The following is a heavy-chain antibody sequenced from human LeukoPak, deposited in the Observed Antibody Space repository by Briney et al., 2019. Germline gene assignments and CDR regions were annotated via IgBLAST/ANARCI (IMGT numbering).Heavy chain of an antibody. V-gene: IGHV3-53*01. CDR3: AGDGDSSGYYFDY. CDR1: GFTVSSNY. J-gene: IGHJ4*02. CDR2: IYSGGST. D-gene: IGHD3-22*01. Sequence: GGSLRLSCAASGFTVSSNYMSWVRQAPGKGLEWVSVIYSGGSTYYADSVKGRFTISRDNSKNTLYLQMNSLRAEDTAVYYCAGDGDSSGYYFDYWGQGTLVTVSS.